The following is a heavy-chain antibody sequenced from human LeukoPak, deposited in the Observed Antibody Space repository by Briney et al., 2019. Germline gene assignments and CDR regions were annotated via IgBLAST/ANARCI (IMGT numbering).Heavy chain of an antibody. J-gene: IGHJ4*02. D-gene: IGHD3-16*01. Sequence: SETLSLTCAVYGGSFSGYYWSWIRQPPGKGLEWTGEINHSGSTNYNPSLKSRVTISVDTSKNQFSLKLSSVTAADTAVYYCARGRAVGGPFHYWGQGTLVTVSS. CDR2: INHSGST. CDR1: GGSFSGYY. V-gene: IGHV4-34*01. CDR3: ARGRAVGGPFHY.